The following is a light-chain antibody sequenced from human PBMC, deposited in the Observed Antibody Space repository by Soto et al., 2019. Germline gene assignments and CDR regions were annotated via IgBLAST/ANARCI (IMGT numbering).Light chain of an antibody. CDR1: QSVSRN. Sequence: EIVMTQSPATLSVSPGDRATLSCRASQSVSRNLAWYQQKPSQAPRLLIYGASTRATGIPAKFSGSGSGTEFTLTIASLQSEDFAVYYCQQYNDWPRTFGQGTKVEIK. CDR3: QQYNDWPRT. J-gene: IGKJ1*01. V-gene: IGKV3-15*01. CDR2: GAS.